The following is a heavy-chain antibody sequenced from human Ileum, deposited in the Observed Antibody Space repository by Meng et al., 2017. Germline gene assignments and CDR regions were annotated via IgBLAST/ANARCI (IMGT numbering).Heavy chain of an antibody. J-gene: IGHJ4*02. CDR2: ITAGNGNT. CDR1: GFTFVSYA. Sequence: QVQIGQVGAEVKKPGASVKVSCKASGFTFVSYAIYWVRQAPGQGLEWMGWITAGNGNTKYSQKFQGRVTITRDTSASAVYMELSNLKFEDTAVYYCARDMPYSSGSFDYWGQGTLVTVSS. V-gene: IGHV1-3*01. D-gene: IGHD3-10*01. CDR3: ARDMPYSSGSFDY.